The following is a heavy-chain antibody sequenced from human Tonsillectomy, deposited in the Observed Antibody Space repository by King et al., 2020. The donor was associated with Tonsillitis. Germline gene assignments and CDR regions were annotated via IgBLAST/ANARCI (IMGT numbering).Heavy chain of an antibody. D-gene: IGHD3-3*01. V-gene: IGHV3-11*05. Sequence: VQLVESGGGLVKPGGSLRLSCAASGFTFSDYYMSWIRQAPGKGLEWVSYISSSSSYTNYADSVKGRFIISRDNAKNSLYLQMHSLRAEDTAVYYCARDRGSRITIFGGYYFDYWGQGTLVTVSS. CDR3: ARDRGSRITIFGGYYFDY. CDR2: ISSSSSYT. J-gene: IGHJ4*02. CDR1: GFTFSDYY.